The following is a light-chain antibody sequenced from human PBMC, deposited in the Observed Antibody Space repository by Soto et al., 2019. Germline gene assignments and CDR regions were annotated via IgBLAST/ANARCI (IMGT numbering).Light chain of an antibody. CDR2: DAS. J-gene: IGKJ5*01. CDR3: QRGDT. CDR1: QSVSSN. Sequence: EIVLTQSPATLSLSPGERATLSCRASQSVSSNLAWYQQKPGQAPRLLIYDASNRATGIPARFSGSGSGTDFTPTISRLEPEDFAVYYCQRGDTFGQGTRLEI. V-gene: IGKV3-11*01.